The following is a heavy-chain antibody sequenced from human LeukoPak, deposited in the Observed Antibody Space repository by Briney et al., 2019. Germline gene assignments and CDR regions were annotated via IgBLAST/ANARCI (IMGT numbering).Heavy chain of an antibody. CDR1: GGTFSSYA. V-gene: IGHV1-69*05. Sequence: SVKVSCKASGGTFSSYAISWVRQAPGQGLEWTGGIIPIFGTANYAQKFQGRVTITTDESRSTAYMELSSLRSEDTAVYYCARSELHYYYYYMGVWGKGTTVTVSS. D-gene: IGHD1-14*01. CDR2: IIPIFGTA. CDR3: ARSELHYYYYYMGV. J-gene: IGHJ6*03.